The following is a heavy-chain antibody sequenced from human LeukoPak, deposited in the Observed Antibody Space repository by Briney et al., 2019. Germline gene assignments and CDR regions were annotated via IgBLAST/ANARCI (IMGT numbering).Heavy chain of an antibody. V-gene: IGHV3-53*04. CDR2: IYSGRST. J-gene: IGHJ4*02. Sequence: PGGSLRLSCAASGFTVSSNYMSWVRQAPGKGLEWVSVIYSGRSTYYTDSVKGRFTISRHNSQNTPYLQMNSLRAEDTAVYYCARHNRDGYNYYFDYWGQGTLVTVSS. D-gene: IGHD5-24*01. CDR1: GFTVSSNY. CDR3: ARHNRDGYNYYFDY.